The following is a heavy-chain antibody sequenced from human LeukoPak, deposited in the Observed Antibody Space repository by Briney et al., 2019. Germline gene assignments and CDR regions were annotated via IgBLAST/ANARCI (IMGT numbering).Heavy chain of an antibody. CDR3: AKDMGPLGTIWLDY. CDR2: ISGDGNKK. J-gene: IGHJ4*02. Sequence: PGGSLRLSCAASGFTFSSNSMNWVRQAPGKSLEWVSLISGDGNKKYYADSVKGRFTISRDNSKNSLYLQVNSLRTEDTALYYCAKDMGPLGTIWLDYWGQGTLVSVSS. V-gene: IGHV3-43*02. D-gene: IGHD3-3*01. CDR1: GFTFSSNS.